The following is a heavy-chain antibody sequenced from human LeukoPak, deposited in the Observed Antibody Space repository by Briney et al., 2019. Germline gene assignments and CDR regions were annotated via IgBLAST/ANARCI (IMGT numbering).Heavy chain of an antibody. CDR3: VRRAHSGYNFDY. Sequence: SETLSLTCTVSGYSISSGYYWGWIRQPPGKGLEWIGYIYYSGSTNYNPSLKSRATISVDTSKNQFSLKLNSVTAADTAVYYCVRRAHSGYNFDYWGQGTLVTVSS. D-gene: IGHD5-12*01. CDR1: GYSISSGYY. CDR2: IYYSGST. V-gene: IGHV4-38-2*02. J-gene: IGHJ4*02.